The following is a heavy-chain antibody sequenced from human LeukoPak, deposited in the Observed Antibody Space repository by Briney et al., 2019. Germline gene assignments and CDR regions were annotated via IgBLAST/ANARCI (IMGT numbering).Heavy chain of an antibody. V-gene: IGHV4-38-2*02. CDR3: ARVWFGEDYYYYYYMDV. Sequence: SETLSLTCTVSGYSISSGYYWSWIRQPPGKGLEWIGEINHSGSTNYNPSLKSRVTISVDTSKNQFSLKLSSVTAADTAVYYCARVWFGEDYYYYYYMDVWGKGTTVTVSS. CDR1: GYSISSGYY. D-gene: IGHD3-10*01. CDR2: INHSGST. J-gene: IGHJ6*03.